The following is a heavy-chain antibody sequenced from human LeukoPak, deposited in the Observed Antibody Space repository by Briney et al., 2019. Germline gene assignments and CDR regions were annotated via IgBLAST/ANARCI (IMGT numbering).Heavy chain of an antibody. J-gene: IGHJ6*04. CDR3: ARGTVVVPAARDYYYYGMDV. V-gene: IGHV4-4*02. CDR1: GGSTSSSNW. CDR2: IYHSGST. D-gene: IGHD2-2*01. Sequence: SGTLSLTCAVSGGSTSSSNWWSWVRPPPGKGLEWIGEIYHSGSTNYNPSLKSRVTISVDKSKNQFSLKLSSVTAADTAVYYCARGTVVVPAARDYYYYGMDVWGKGTTVTVSS.